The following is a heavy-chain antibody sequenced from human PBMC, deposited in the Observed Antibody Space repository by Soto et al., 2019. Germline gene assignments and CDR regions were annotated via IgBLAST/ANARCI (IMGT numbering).Heavy chain of an antibody. J-gene: IGHJ4*02. CDR3: ARETQYSSSCLDY. Sequence: GGSLRLSCAASGFTFSSYAMHWVRQAPGKGLEWVAVISYDGSNKYYADSVKGRFTISRDNSKNTLYLQMNSLRAEDTAVYYCARETQYSSSCLDYWGQGTLVTVYS. CDR1: GFTFSSYA. CDR2: ISYDGSNK. D-gene: IGHD6-13*01. V-gene: IGHV3-30-3*01.